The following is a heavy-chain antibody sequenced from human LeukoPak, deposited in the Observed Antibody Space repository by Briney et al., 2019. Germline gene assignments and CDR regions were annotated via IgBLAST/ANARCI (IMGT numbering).Heavy chain of an antibody. CDR2: INPSGGST. J-gene: IGHJ3*02. V-gene: IGHV1-46*01. Sequence: GASVKVSCKASGYTFTSYYMHWVRQAPGQGLEWMGIINPSGGSTSYAQKFQGRATMTRDTSTSTVYMELSSLRSEDTAVYYCATELCSGGSCYPDAFDIWGQGTMVTVSS. CDR3: ATELCSGGSCYPDAFDI. CDR1: GYTFTSYY. D-gene: IGHD2-15*01.